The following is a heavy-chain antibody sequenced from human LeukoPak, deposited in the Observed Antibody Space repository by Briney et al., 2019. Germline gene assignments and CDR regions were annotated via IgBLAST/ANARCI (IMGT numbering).Heavy chain of an antibody. Sequence: KPSETLSLTCTVSGVSIRSSYYYWSWIRQPPGKGLEWIGEINHSGSTNYNPSLKSRVTISVDTSKNQFSLKLSSVTAADTAVYYCAKVGATYYYYYGMDVWGQGTTVTVSS. CDR1: GVSIRSSYYY. J-gene: IGHJ6*02. CDR2: INHSGST. V-gene: IGHV4-39*07. CDR3: AKVGATYYYYYGMDV. D-gene: IGHD1-26*01.